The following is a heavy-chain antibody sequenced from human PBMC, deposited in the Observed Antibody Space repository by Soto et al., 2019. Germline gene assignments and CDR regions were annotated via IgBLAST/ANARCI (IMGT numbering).Heavy chain of an antibody. Sequence: QVHLVQSGAEVKKPGASVKVSCKASGYSFTDYYMHWVRQAPGQGLEWMGWINTKTGGTSYAQRVQGRVTMTGDTSINTAYMELSRLRSDDTAVYYCARVGPTGWFDPWGQGTVVTVSS. CDR1: GYSFTDYY. CDR3: ARVGPTGWFDP. CDR2: INTKTGGT. V-gene: IGHV1-2*02. J-gene: IGHJ5*02.